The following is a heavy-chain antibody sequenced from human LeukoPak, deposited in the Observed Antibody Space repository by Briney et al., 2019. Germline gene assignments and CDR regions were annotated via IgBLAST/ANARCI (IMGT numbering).Heavy chain of an antibody. CDR1: GFSFSIYD. J-gene: IGHJ4*02. D-gene: IGHD2-8*01. CDR3: ARDLGDCIYGGCAY. V-gene: IGHV3-30*02. Sequence: QPGGSLRLSCAASGFSFSIYDMYWVRQAPGKGLERVAFIWFDGSNQYYADSVKGRFTISRDNSNNTLHLQMNSLRAEDTAVYYCARDLGDCIYGGCAYWGQGTLVTVSS. CDR2: IWFDGSNQ.